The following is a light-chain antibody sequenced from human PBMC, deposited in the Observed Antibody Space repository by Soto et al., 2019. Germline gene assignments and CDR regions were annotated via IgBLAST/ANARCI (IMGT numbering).Light chain of an antibody. CDR3: RHQIYWIRT. CDR2: GAS. Sequence: EIAMTRSQATRFVSSGERATLSCRAGRSVPRRYLAWYQQRPGQGPRLLIYGASTRATGIPARFSGSGYGTEFTLRLIGIQSGDVPVHYSRHQIYWIRTFGQGTKVDIK. J-gene: IGKJ2*01. V-gene: IGKV3-15*01. CDR1: RSVPRRY.